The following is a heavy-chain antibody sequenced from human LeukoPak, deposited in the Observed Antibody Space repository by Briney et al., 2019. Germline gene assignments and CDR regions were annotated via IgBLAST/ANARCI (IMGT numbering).Heavy chain of an antibody. D-gene: IGHD2-2*01. J-gene: IGHJ6*02. V-gene: IGHV3-23*01. CDR1: GFTFSSYA. CDR3: AKSSAASYYYYGMDV. Sequence: GGSLRLSCAASGFTFSSYAMSWVRQAPGKGLEWVSAISGSGGSTYYADSVKGRFTISRDNSKNTLYLQMNSLRAEDTAVYYCAKSSAASYYYYGMDVWGQGTTVTVSS. CDR2: ISGSGGST.